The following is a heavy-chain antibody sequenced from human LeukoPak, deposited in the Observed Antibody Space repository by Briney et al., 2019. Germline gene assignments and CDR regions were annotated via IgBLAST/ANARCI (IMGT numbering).Heavy chain of an antibody. D-gene: IGHD1-1*01. CDR2: IYSGNST. V-gene: IGHV3-53*01. J-gene: IGHJ3*02. Sequence: GGSLRLSCAASGFTVSSNYMSWVRQAPGKGLEWVSIIYSGNSTYYADSVKGRFTISRDNSKNTLYLQMNSLRAEDTAVYYCASRTGTTTDDAFDIWGQGTMVTVSS. CDR3: ASRTGTTTDDAFDI. CDR1: GFTVSSNY.